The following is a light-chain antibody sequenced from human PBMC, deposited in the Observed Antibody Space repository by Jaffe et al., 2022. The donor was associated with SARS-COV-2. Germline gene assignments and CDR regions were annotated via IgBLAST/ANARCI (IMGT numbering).Light chain of an antibody. Sequence: EIVLTQSPATLSLSLGERATLSCRASQSVSSSLAWYQQKSGQAPKLLIYGASIRATVTPGRFSGSGSGTDFTLTISGLRSEDFAVYYCQQYNNWPRTFGQGTKLEIK. J-gene: IGKJ1*01. CDR2: GAS. CDR1: QSVSSS. CDR3: QQYNNWPRT. V-gene: IGKV3-15*01.